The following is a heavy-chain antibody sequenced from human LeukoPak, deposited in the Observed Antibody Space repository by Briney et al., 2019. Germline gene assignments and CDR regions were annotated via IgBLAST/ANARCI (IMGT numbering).Heavy chain of an antibody. CDR3: ARVVALYSTSSGFDY. D-gene: IGHD6-6*01. J-gene: IGHJ4*02. CDR1: GFTFSNYA. CDR2: ISYDGSNK. Sequence: GGSLRLSCAASGFTFSNYAMHWVRQAPGKGLEWVALISYDGSNKYYADSVKGRFTISRDNSKNTLYLQMNSLRPEDTAVYYCARVVALYSTSSGFDYWGQGTLGTVSS. V-gene: IGHV3-30-3*01.